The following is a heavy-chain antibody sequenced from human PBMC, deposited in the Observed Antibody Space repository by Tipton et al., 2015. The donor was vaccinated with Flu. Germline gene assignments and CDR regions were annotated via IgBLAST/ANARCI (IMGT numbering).Heavy chain of an antibody. Sequence: TLSLTCTVSGGSLSSYFWSWIRQPAGKGLEWIGRFYPSGNTNYNPSLQSRVTMSVDTSRNQFSLSLTSVTAADAAIYYCARSGSYHHYYFDLWGRGTLVSVSS. CDR1: GGSLSSYF. V-gene: IGHV4-4*07. J-gene: IGHJ2*01. CDR3: ARSGSYHHYYFDL. D-gene: IGHD1-26*01. CDR2: FYPSGNT.